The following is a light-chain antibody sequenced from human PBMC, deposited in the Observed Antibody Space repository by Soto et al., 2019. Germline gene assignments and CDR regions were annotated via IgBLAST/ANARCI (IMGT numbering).Light chain of an antibody. CDR2: NVN. V-gene: IGLV2-18*02. Sequence: QSVLIQPPSVSGSPGQSVTISCTGTGSDVESYDYASWYQQHPGTVPKPMIYNVNTQPSGVPDRFSGSKSGNTASVTISGLQAEAGADYYCSSFTTSSTLVVFGGGTKLTVL. CDR3: SSFTTSSTLVV. CDR1: GSDVESYDY. J-gene: IGLJ2*01.